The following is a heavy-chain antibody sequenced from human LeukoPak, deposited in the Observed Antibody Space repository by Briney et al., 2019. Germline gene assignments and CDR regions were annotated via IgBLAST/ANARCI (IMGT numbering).Heavy chain of an antibody. CDR3: AREEYSSSSDNYYYYMDV. CDR2: ISSRGSAI. J-gene: IGHJ6*03. CDR1: GFTFSTYE. Sequence: GGSLRLSCAASGFTFSTYEMNWVRQAPGKGLEWVSYISSRGSAIYYADSVKGRFTISRDNAKNSLYLQMNSLRAEDTAVYYCAREEYSSSSDNYYYYMDVWGKGTTVTVSS. V-gene: IGHV3-48*03. D-gene: IGHD6-6*01.